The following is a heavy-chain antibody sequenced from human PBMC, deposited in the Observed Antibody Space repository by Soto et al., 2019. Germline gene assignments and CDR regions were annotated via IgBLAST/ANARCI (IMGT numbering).Heavy chain of an antibody. Sequence: EVQLLESGGGLVQPGGSLRLSCGASGFTFSSYVMSWVRQAPGKGLGWVSAISGRGGSTYYADSVKGRFTTSRDNSKNMLYLQMNGLRAEDTALYYCAKFSNGWFGEFDYWGQGTLVTVSS. J-gene: IGHJ4*02. CDR3: AKFSNGWFGEFDY. CDR2: ISGRGGST. CDR1: GFTFSSYV. V-gene: IGHV3-23*01. D-gene: IGHD3-10*01.